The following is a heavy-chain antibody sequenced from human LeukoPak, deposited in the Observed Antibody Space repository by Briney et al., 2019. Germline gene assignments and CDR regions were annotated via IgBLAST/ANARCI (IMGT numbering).Heavy chain of an antibody. Sequence: PSETLSLTCTVSGGSISSYYWSWIRQPPGKGLEWIGYIYYSGSTNYNPSLKSRVTISVDTSKNQFSLKLSSVTAADTAVYYCARLRLRWPWDYYYGMDVWGQGTTVTVSS. CDR3: ARLRLRWPWDYYYGMDV. CDR1: GGSISSYY. D-gene: IGHD4-23*01. CDR2: IYYSGST. V-gene: IGHV4-59*08. J-gene: IGHJ6*02.